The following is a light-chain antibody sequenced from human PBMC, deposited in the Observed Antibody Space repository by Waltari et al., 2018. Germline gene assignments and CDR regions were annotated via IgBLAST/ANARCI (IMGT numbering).Light chain of an antibody. Sequence: QSVVTQPASVSGSPGQSISISCTGTSNDICDTDYVSWYQQHPVSAPQLVIYDVSVRPSGVSIRFSGSKSGNTASLTISGLQAEDEALYYCSSYTLTNPVVFGGGTKLTVL. J-gene: IGLJ2*01. CDR1: SNDICDTDY. CDR2: DVS. CDR3: SSYTLTNPVV. V-gene: IGLV2-14*03.